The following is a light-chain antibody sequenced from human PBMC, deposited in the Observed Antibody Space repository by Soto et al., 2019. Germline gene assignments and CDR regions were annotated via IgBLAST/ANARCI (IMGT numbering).Light chain of an antibody. Sequence: IQMTQSPSTLSGSVGDRVTITCRASQSITSWLAWYQQKPGKAPKLLIYKASTLKSGVPSRFSGSGSGTEFTLTISSLQPDDFATYYCQHYNSYSEAFGQGAKVDIQ. CDR3: QHYNSYSEA. CDR2: KAS. J-gene: IGKJ1*01. CDR1: QSITSW. V-gene: IGKV1-5*03.